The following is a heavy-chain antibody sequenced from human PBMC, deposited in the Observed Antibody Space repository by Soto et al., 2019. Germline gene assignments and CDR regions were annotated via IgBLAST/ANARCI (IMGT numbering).Heavy chain of an antibody. CDR3: ARHTPAISISDH. J-gene: IGHJ4*02. CDR2: IYYSGST. Sequence: SETLSLTCTVSGGSMSSSSYYWGWIRQPPGKGLDWIGSIYYSGSTYYNPSLKSRVTISVDTSKNQFSLKLSSVTAADTAVYYCARHTPAISISDHWGQGTLVTVSS. D-gene: IGHD2-15*01. V-gene: IGHV4-39*01. CDR1: GGSMSSSSYY.